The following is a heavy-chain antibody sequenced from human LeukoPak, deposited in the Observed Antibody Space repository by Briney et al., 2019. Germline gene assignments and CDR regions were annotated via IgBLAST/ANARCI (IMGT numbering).Heavy chain of an antibody. J-gene: IGHJ4*02. CDR2: INHSGST. CDR1: GGSFSGYY. D-gene: IGHD4-23*01. Sequence: PSETLSLTCAVYGGSFSGYYWSWIRRPPGKGLEWIGEINHSGSTNYNPSLKSRVTISVDTSKNQFSLKLSSVTAADTAVYYCARRVDGGNYVATVDYWGQGTLVTVSS. V-gene: IGHV4-34*01. CDR3: ARRVDGGNYVATVDY.